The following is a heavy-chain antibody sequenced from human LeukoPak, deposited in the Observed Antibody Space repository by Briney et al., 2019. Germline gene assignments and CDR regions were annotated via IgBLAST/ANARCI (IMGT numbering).Heavy chain of an antibody. Sequence: PSETLSLTCTVSGGSISSSSYYWGWIRQPPGKGLEWVASIQQDGSEKYYVDSVKGRFTISRDNAKNSLYLQMSSLRAEDTAIYYCARGGHSYVYWGQGTLVTVSS. D-gene: IGHD5-18*01. CDR3: ARGGHSYVY. CDR2: IQQDGSEK. CDR1: GGSISSSSYY. V-gene: IGHV3-7*01. J-gene: IGHJ4*02.